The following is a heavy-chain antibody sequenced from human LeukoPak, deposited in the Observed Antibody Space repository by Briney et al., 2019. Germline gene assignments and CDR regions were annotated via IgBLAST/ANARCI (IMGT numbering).Heavy chain of an antibody. CDR2: IYTSGST. CDR1: GGSIGSYY. J-gene: IGHJ5*02. Sequence: PSETLSLTCTVSGGSIGSYYWSWIRQPAGKGLEWIGRIYTSGSTNYNPSLKSRVTMSVDTSKNQFSLKLSSVTAADTAVYYCARDRLGYCSSTSCSPWFDPWGQGTLVTVSS. D-gene: IGHD2-2*01. CDR3: ARDRLGYCSSTSCSPWFDP. V-gene: IGHV4-4*07.